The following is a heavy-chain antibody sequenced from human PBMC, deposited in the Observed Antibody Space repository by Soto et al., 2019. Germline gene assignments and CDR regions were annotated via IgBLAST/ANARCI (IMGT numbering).Heavy chain of an antibody. J-gene: IGHJ4*02. D-gene: IGHD3-3*01. CDR3: TTDFYGVASHSARWSNAYFDY. V-gene: IGHV3-15*07. Sequence: GGSLRLSCAASGFTFSNAWMNWVRQAPGKGLEWVGRIKSKTDGGATNYGEPVKGRLTISRDDSKNTLYLQMNSLKTDDTAVYYCTTDFYGVASHSARWSNAYFDYWGQGTLVTVSS. CDR2: IKSKTDGGAT. CDR1: GFTFSNAW.